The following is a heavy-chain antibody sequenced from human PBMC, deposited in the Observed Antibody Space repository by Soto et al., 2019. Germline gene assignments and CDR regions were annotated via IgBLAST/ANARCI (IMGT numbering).Heavy chain of an antibody. CDR1: GFTFRDYG. CDR3: TKDSGWTSAD. J-gene: IGHJ4*02. CDR2: ISGGAT. D-gene: IGHD3-10*01. Sequence: EVQLLESGGGLVQPGGSRRLSCAASGFTFRDYGMSWVRQAPGKGLEWVSGISGGATYYADSVKGRFVISRDESKNTLYLEMDSLRVEYTAVYYCTKDSGWTSADWGQGSLVTVSS. V-gene: IGHV3-23*01.